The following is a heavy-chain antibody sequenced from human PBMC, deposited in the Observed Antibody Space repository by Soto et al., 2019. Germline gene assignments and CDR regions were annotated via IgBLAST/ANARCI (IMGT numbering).Heavy chain of an antibody. D-gene: IGHD4-17*01. Sequence: QVQLQESGPGLVKPSQTLSLTCTVSGGSISSGGSYWSWIRQHPGKGLEWIGYIYYSGSTYYNPSLRXRXTXXVDTSKNQFSLKLSSVTAADTAVYYCAKPARAVDGDYYFDYWGQGTLVTVSS. CDR1: GGSISSGGSY. V-gene: IGHV4-31*03. CDR3: AKPARAVDGDYYFDY. CDR2: IYYSGST. J-gene: IGHJ4*02.